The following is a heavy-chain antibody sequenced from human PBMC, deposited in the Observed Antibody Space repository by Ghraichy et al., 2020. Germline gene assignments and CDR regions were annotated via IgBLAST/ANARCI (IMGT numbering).Heavy chain of an antibody. CDR2: INDSGYNT. CDR1: GFTFSSYA. J-gene: IGHJ4*02. Sequence: GGSLRLSCAASGFTFSSYAMSWVRQAPGKGLEWVSGINDSGYNTYYADSVKGRFSVSRDNSKNTLYLQMNNLRHEDTAVYFCTKDRSSIIFLGVALNYWGQGTLVTVSS. CDR3: TKDRSSIIFLGVALNY. D-gene: IGHD3-3*01. V-gene: IGHV3-23*01.